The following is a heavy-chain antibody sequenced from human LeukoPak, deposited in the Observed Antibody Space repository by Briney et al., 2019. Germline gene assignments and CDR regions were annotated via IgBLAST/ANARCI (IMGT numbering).Heavy chain of an antibody. J-gene: IGHJ4*02. CDR2: INSDGSST. CDR1: GFTFSSYW. Sequence: GGSLRLSCAASGFTFSSYWMHWVRQAPGKGLVWVSRINSDGSSTSYADSVKGRFTISRDNDKNTLYLQMNSLRAEDTAVYYCAREGSSGYYADYWGQGTLVTVSS. CDR3: AREGSSGYYADY. V-gene: IGHV3-74*01. D-gene: IGHD3-22*01.